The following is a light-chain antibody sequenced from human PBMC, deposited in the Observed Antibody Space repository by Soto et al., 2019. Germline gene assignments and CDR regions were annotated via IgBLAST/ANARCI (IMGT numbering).Light chain of an antibody. CDR1: QSVSSY. CDR3: QQRSSWKT. V-gene: IGKV3-11*01. Sequence: EIVLTQSPATLSLSPGERATLSCRASQSVSSYLAWYQQRPGQAPRLLIYEASNRAAGIPARFSGSGSGTDFTLTISSLEPVDFAVYYCQQRSSWKTFGQGTKVEIK. J-gene: IGKJ1*01. CDR2: EAS.